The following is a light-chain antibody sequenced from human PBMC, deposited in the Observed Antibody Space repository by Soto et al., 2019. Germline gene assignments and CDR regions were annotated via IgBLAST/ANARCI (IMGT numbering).Light chain of an antibody. V-gene: IGKV3-11*01. J-gene: IGKJ3*01. CDR1: QTVNSY. CDR2: DTS. Sequence: EILLTQSPATLSLSPGERATLSCRASQTVNSYLAWYQQKPGQAPRLLIYDTSNRATGIPARFSGSGSGTDFTLTITSLEPEDFAVYYCQQRNRWPPIFTFGPGTKVDIK. CDR3: QQRNRWPPIFT.